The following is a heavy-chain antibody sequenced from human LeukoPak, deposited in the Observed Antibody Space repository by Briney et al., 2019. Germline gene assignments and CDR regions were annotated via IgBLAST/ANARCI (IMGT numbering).Heavy chain of an antibody. CDR1: GYTFTGYY. Sequence: ASVKVSCKASGYTFTGYYMHWVRQAPGQGLEWMGWINPNSGGTNYAQKVQGRVTMTRDTSISTAYMELSRLRSDDTAVYYCASSSREKLDAFDIWGQGTMVTVSS. D-gene: IGHD1-26*01. V-gene: IGHV1-2*02. CDR2: INPNSGGT. J-gene: IGHJ3*02. CDR3: ASSSREKLDAFDI.